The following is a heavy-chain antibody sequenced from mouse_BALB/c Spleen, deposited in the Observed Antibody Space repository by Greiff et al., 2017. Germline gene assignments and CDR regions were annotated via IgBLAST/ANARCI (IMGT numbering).Heavy chain of an antibody. CDR3: ARSDGSSYWWFAY. CDR1: GFTFSSFG. D-gene: IGHD1-1*01. V-gene: IGHV5-17*02. CDR2: ISSGSSTI. Sequence: EVNLVESGGGLVQPGGSRKLSCAASGFTFSSFGMHWVRQAPEKGLEWVAYISSGSSTIYYADTVKGRFTISRDNPKNTLFLQMTSLRSEDTAMYYCARSDGSSYWWFAYWGQGTLVTVSA. J-gene: IGHJ3*01.